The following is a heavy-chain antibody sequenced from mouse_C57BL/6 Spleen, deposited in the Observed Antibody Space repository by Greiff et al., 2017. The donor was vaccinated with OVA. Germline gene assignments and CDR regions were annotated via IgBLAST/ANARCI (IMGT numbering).Heavy chain of an antibody. CDR1: GYTFTSYW. CDR2: IDPSDSYT. Sequence: VQLQQPGAELVKPGASVKLSCKASGYTFTSYWMQWVKQRPGQGLEWIGEIDPSDSYTNYNQKFKGKATLTVDTSSSTAYMQLSSLTSEDSAVYYCARRGYGSSYCFAYWGQGTLVTVSA. CDR3: ARRGYGSSYCFAY. J-gene: IGHJ3*01. D-gene: IGHD1-1*01. V-gene: IGHV1-50*01.